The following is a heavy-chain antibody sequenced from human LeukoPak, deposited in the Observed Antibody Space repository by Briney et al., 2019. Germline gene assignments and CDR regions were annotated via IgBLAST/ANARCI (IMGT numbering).Heavy chain of an antibody. V-gene: IGHV3-23*01. CDR3: AKDGSDVLLWFGELFVY. D-gene: IGHD3-10*01. J-gene: IGHJ4*02. Sequence: QPGGSLRLSCAASGFTFSSYAMSWVRQAPGKRLEWVSAISGSGGSTYYADSVKGRFTISRDNSKNTLYLQMNSLRAEDTAVYYCAKDGSDVLLWFGELFVYWGQGTLVTVSS. CDR2: ISGSGGST. CDR1: GFTFSSYA.